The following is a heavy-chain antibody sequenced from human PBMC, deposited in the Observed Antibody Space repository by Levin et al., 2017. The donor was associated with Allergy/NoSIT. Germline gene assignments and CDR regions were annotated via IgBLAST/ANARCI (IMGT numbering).Heavy chain of an antibody. CDR3: ARPEYSSSSGAFDS. CDR1: GGSISSYY. V-gene: IGHV4-59*01. Sequence: SSETLSLTCTVSGGSISSYYWSWIRQPPGKGLEWIGYIYYSGSTNYNPSLKSRVTISVDTSKNQFSLKLSSVTAADTAVYYCARPEYSSSSGAFDSWGQGTMVTVSS. J-gene: IGHJ3*02. CDR2: IYYSGST. D-gene: IGHD6-6*01.